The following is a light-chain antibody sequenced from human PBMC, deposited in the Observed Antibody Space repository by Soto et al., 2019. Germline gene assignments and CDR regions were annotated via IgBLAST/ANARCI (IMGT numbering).Light chain of an antibody. CDR3: QHYNKWPPIT. CDR1: QSVNNF. CDR2: EAS. V-gene: IGKV3-11*01. Sequence: EIVLTQSPATLSLSPGERATLSCRASQSVNNFLAWYQQRPGQAPRLLMYEASNRATGVPARFSGSGSGTDFTLTISSLEPEDFALYYCQHYNKWPPITFGQGTRLEIK. J-gene: IGKJ5*01.